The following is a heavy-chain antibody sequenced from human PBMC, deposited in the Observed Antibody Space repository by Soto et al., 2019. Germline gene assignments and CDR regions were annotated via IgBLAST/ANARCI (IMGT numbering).Heavy chain of an antibody. Sequence: GPGPGKPSETLSLPCTVSGDSIRRDSYYWGWIRPPPGKGLECIGSVYYSGRTYYNPSLESRVTISVDTSKSQFSLNLRSVTAADTAVYYCARQSSGYTYGGGFDYWGQGTLVTVSS. CDR3: ARQSSGYTYGGGFDY. V-gene: IGHV4-39*01. CDR2: VYYSGRT. D-gene: IGHD5-18*01. CDR1: GDSIRRDSYY. J-gene: IGHJ4*02.